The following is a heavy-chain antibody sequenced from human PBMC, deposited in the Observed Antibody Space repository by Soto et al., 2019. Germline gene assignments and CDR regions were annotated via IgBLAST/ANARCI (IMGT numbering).Heavy chain of an antibody. V-gene: IGHV3-33*01. Sequence: QVQLVESGGGVVQPGRSLRLSCAASGFTFSSYGMHWVRQAPGKGLEWVAVIWYDGSNKYYADSVKGRFTISRDNSKNTLSLQMNSLRAEDTAVYYCARTASAAPYYFDYWGQGTLVTVSS. D-gene: IGHD2-2*01. J-gene: IGHJ4*02. CDR1: GFTFSSYG. CDR2: IWYDGSNK. CDR3: ARTASAAPYYFDY.